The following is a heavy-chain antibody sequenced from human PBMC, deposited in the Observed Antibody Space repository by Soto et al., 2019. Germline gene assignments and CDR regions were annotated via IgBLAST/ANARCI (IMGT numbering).Heavy chain of an antibody. V-gene: IGHV1-18*01. Sequence: ASVKVSCKASGYTFTSYGISWVRQAPGQGLEWMGWISAYNGNTNYAQKLQGRVTMTTDTSTSTAYMELRSLRSDDTAVYYCAITTVLRFLEWLLKGDYMDVWGKGTTVTVSS. D-gene: IGHD3-3*01. CDR3: AITTVLRFLEWLLKGDYMDV. J-gene: IGHJ6*03. CDR2: ISAYNGNT. CDR1: GYTFTSYG.